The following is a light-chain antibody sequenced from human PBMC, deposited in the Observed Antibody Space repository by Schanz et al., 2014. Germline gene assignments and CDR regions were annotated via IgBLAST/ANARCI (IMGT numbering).Light chain of an antibody. CDR3: QQYGSSPMYT. CDR1: QSVSSR. V-gene: IGKV3-20*01. CDR2: AAS. Sequence: EIVLTQSPATLSVSPGERATLSCRASQSVSSRLAWYQQKPGQAPRLLIYAASTRATGIADRFSGSGSGTDFTLTISRLEPEDFAVYYCQQYGSSPMYTFGQGTKLEIK. J-gene: IGKJ2*01.